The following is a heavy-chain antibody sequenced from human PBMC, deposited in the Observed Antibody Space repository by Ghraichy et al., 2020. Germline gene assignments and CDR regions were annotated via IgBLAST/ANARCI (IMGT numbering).Heavy chain of an antibody. D-gene: IGHD6-19*01. J-gene: IGHJ6*02. CDR1: GFTFSSYL. CDR2: IKQDGTEK. V-gene: IGHV3-7*01. CDR3: AREVIGWYYGMDV. Sequence: GGSLRLSCAGSGFTFSSYLLTWVRQAPGKGLEWVANIKQDGTEKYYVDSVKGRFTISRDNAKNSLSLQMNSLRAEDTAVYYCAREVIGWYYGMDVWGPGTTVTVSS.